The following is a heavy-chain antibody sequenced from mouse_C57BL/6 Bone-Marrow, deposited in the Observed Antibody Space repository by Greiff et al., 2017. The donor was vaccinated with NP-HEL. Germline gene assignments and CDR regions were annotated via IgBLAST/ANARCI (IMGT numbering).Heavy chain of an antibody. CDR1: GYTFTSYT. V-gene: IGHV1-4*01. D-gene: IGHD1-1*01. CDR3: ARRGFTTVVATDY. CDR2: INPSRGYT. J-gene: IGHJ2*01. Sequence: VQVVESGAELARPGASVKMSCKASGYTFTSYTMHWVKQRPGQGLEWIGYINPSRGYTKYNQKFKDKATLTADKSSSTAYMQLSSLTSEDSAVYYCARRGFTTVVATDYWGQGTTLTVSS.